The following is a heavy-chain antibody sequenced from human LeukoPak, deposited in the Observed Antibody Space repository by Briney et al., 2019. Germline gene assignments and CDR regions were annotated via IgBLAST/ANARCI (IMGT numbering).Heavy chain of an antibody. CDR1: GYTFTSYA. CDR3: ARGDMVRGYYYMDV. J-gene: IGHJ6*03. V-gene: IGHV1-2*02. D-gene: IGHD3-10*01. Sequence: GASVKVSCKASGYTFTSYAMNWVRQAPGQGLEWLGWINPKSGDTNYAQKFQGRVTMTRDTSISTADMDLSTLTSDDTAVYYCARGDMVRGYYYMDVWGKGTTVTISS. CDR2: INPKSGDT.